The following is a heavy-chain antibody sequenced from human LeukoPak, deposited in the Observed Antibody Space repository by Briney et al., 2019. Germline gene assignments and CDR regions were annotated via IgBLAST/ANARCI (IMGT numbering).Heavy chain of an antibody. CDR1: GGSISSYY. CDR2: IYYSGST. V-gene: IGHV4-59*01. CDR3: ARGLTTYYDRSGDNY. Sequence: PSETLSLTCTVSGGSISSYYWSWIRQSPGKGLEWFGYIYYSGSTNYNPSLKSRVTISVDTSKNQFSLKLSSVTAADPAVYYCARGLTTYYDRSGDNYWGQGTLVTVSS. J-gene: IGHJ4*02. D-gene: IGHD3-22*01.